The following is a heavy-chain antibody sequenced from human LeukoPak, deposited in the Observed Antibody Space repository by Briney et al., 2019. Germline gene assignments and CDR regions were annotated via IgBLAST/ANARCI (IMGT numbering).Heavy chain of an antibody. Sequence: GASVTVSCKASGGTFSSYAISWVRQAPGQGLEWMGRIIPILGIANYAQKFQGRVTITADKSTSTAYMELSSLRSEDTAVYYCARDQGGGLHSYGYAGDAFDIWGQGTMVTVSS. J-gene: IGHJ3*02. CDR2: IIPILGIA. V-gene: IGHV1-69*10. D-gene: IGHD5-18*01. CDR1: GGTFSSYA. CDR3: ARDQGGGLHSYGYAGDAFDI.